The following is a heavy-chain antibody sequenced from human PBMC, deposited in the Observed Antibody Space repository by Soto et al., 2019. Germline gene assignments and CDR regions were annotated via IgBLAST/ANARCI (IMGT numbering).Heavy chain of an antibody. CDR2: IIPMFGTA. Sequence: QVQLVQSGAEVKKPESSVKVSCKAPGGTFSTYAISWVRQAPGQGLEWMGGIIPMFGTANYAQRFQDRVTIAADESPNTVYMELSSLRCEDTAVYFCESGIQLWLRRINNGYSGWGQGTLVTVYS. D-gene: IGHD5-18*01. V-gene: IGHV1-69*12. CDR1: GGTFSTYA. CDR3: ESGIQLWLRRINNGYSG. J-gene: IGHJ4*02.